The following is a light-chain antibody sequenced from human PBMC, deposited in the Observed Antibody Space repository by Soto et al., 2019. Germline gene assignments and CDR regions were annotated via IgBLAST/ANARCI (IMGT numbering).Light chain of an antibody. CDR3: SSYTSSSTLV. CDR1: SSDDGGYNY. V-gene: IGLV2-14*01. CDR2: AVT. J-gene: IGLJ2*01. Sequence: QSALTQPASVSGSPGQSITISCTGTSSDDGGYNYVSWYQQHPGKAPKLMIYAVTDRPSGVSNRFSGSKSCTTASLTISGLQAEDEADYYCSSYTSSSTLVFGGGTKLTVL.